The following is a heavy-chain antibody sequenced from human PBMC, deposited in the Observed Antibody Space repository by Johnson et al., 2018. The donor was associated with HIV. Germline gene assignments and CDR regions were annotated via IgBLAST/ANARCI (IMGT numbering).Heavy chain of an antibody. V-gene: IGHV3-23*04. CDR2: ISGSGSST. CDR1: KFFFSSYA. CDR3: ARPPPFMGNYGSGSWWAFDM. D-gene: IGHD3-10*01. J-gene: IGHJ3*02. Sequence: VQLVESGGGLVQPGGSLRLSCAASKFFFSSYAMSWVRQGPGKGLEWVSGISGSGSSTHYAESVKGRFTISRDNSKNTLYLQMNSLRVEDTAVYYCARPPPFMGNYGSGSWWAFDMWGQGTMVTVSS.